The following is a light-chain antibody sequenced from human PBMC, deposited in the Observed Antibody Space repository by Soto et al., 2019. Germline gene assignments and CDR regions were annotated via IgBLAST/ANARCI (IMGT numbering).Light chain of an antibody. V-gene: IGKV3-11*01. Sequence: EIVLTQSPATLSLSPGDRAILSCRASQSISSALAWYQQKPGQAPRLLIYDASDRATGLPARFSGSRSGTDFTLTISSLEPEDFAVYYCQQRSDWLTFGGGTRVEIK. CDR3: QQRSDWLT. CDR1: QSISSA. CDR2: DAS. J-gene: IGKJ4*01.